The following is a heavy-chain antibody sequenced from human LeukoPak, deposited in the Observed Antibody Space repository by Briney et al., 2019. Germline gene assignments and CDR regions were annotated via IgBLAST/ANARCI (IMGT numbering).Heavy chain of an antibody. Sequence: SETLSLTCNVSGYSISNAYYWGWIRQPPGKGLQWIGTVHFSGSTDYNPSLKSRVTISVDTSKNQFSLKLTSVTAADTALYYCARDLAGSPKWGQGTLVTVSS. CDR1: GYSISNAYY. J-gene: IGHJ4*02. CDR2: VHFSGST. V-gene: IGHV4-38-2*02. CDR3: ARDLAGSPK. D-gene: IGHD3-10*01.